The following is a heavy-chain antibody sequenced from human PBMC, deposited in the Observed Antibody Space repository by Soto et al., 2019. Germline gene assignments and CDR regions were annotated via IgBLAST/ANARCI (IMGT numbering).Heavy chain of an antibody. V-gene: IGHV2-26*01. CDR1: GFSLTNGRMG. Sequence: SGPTVVNPTETLTLTCSVSGFSLTNGRMGVSWIRQPPGKALEWLAHFFSDAERSYNTSMQSRLNMYKDSSGSQVVLTMTNMAPADTATYFCARMDGDYNYYGLDVWGHGIAVTVSS. CDR2: FFSDAER. D-gene: IGHD4-17*01. CDR3: ARMDGDYNYYGLDV. J-gene: IGHJ6*02.